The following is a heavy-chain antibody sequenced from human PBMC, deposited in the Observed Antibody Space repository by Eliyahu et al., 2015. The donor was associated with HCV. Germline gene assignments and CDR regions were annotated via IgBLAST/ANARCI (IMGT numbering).Heavy chain of an antibody. J-gene: IGHJ6*03. D-gene: IGHD2-2*01. CDR2: ISNSGRTI. CDR3: ARDFMPSPWDYMDV. CDR1: GLTFSSYS. V-gene: IGHV3-48*01. Sequence: EVQLVESGGGLVQPGGSLRLSCAASGLTFSSYSMNWVRQAPGKGLEGVSYISNSGRTIYYADSVKGRFTISRDNAKNSLYLQMNSLRAEDTAVYYCARDFMPSPWDYMDVWGKGTTVTVSS.